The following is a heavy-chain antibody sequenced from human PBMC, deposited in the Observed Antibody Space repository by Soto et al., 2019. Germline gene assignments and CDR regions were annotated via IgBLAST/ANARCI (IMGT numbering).Heavy chain of an antibody. Sequence: GGSLRLSCAASGFTFSSYAMHWVRQAPGKGLEYVSAISSNGGSTYYANSVKGRFTISRDNSKNTLYLQMGSLRAEDMAVYYCARGPGYYFDYWGQVTLITVS. V-gene: IGHV3-64*01. CDR2: ISSNGGST. J-gene: IGHJ4*02. CDR3: ARGPGYYFDY. CDR1: GFTFSSYA.